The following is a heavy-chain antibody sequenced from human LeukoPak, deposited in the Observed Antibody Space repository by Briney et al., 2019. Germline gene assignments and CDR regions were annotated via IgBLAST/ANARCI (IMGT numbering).Heavy chain of an antibody. V-gene: IGHV4-59*01. CDR2: VFYSGST. Sequence: SETLSLTCTVSGGSISSYYWNWLRQPPGKGLEWIGYVFYSGSTNYNPSLKSRVTISIDTSKNQFSLRLSSVTAADTAVYFCARARSLGAFSIWGQGTTVIVSS. D-gene: IGHD3-16*01. CDR1: GGSISSYY. J-gene: IGHJ3*02. CDR3: ARARSLGAFSI.